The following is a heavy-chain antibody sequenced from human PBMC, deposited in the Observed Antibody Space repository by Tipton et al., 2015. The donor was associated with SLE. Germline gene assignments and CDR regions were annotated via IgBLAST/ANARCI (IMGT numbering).Heavy chain of an antibody. V-gene: IGHV4-4*08. Sequence: TLSLTCTVSGASISSYYWSWIRQFPGKGLEWIGYIYSSGSTNYNPSLRSRVTISVDPSKNQFSLKLSSVTAADTAVYYCARDRSLGATLLYFDFWGLGTLVTVSS. CDR3: ARDRSLGATLLYFDF. CDR2: IYSSGST. D-gene: IGHD1-26*01. J-gene: IGHJ4*02. CDR1: GASISSYY.